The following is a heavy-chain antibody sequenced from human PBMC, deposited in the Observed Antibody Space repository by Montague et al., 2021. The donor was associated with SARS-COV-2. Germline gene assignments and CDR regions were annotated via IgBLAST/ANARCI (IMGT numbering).Heavy chain of an antibody. CDR1: GGSFSSSSYY. CDR3: ARHGKNSIAMIVVVIGDFDY. D-gene: IGHD3-22*01. J-gene: IGHJ4*02. CDR2: IYYSGSN. Sequence: SETLSLTCTVSGGSFSSSSYYWGWIRQPPGKGLEWIGSIYYSGSNYYNPSLKCRVSISVDTSKNQFSLKLSSVTAADTDMYYCARHGKNSIAMIVVVIGDFDYWGQGTLVTVSS. V-gene: IGHV4-39*01.